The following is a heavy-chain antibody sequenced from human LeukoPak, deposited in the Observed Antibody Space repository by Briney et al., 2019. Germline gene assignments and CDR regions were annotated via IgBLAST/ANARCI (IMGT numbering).Heavy chain of an antibody. CDR1: GFTFSSYW. CDR2: IKQDGSEK. V-gene: IGHV3-7*01. Sequence: GGSLRLSCAASGFTFSSYWMSWVRKAPGKGLEWVANIKQDGSEKSYVDSVKGRFTISRDNAKNSLYLQMNSLRVEDTAVYYCAGNDFGEDYWGQGTLVTVSS. J-gene: IGHJ4*02. D-gene: IGHD3-10*01. CDR3: AGNDFGEDY.